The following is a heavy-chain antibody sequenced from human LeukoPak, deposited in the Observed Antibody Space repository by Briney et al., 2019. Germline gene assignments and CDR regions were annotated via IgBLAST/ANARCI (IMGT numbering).Heavy chain of an antibody. CDR1: GFTFSSYS. D-gene: IGHD2-2*01. CDR2: ISSSSSTI. Sequence: GGSLRLSCAASGFTFSSYSMNWVRQAPGKGLEWVSYISSSSSTIYYADSVKGRFTISRDNAKNSLYLQMNSLRAGDTAVYYCARDPCSSTSCYAGWFDPWGQGTLVTVSS. V-gene: IGHV3-48*01. CDR3: ARDPCSSTSCYAGWFDP. J-gene: IGHJ5*02.